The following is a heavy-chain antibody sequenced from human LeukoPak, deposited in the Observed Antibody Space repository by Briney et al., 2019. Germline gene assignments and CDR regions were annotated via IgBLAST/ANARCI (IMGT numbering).Heavy chain of an antibody. D-gene: IGHD5-12*01. V-gene: IGHV1-2*02. CDR3: ARSARGYSGYDWAFGEGEFDF. Sequence: ASVKVSCKASGYTFTGYYMHWVRQAPGQGLEWMGWINPNSGGTNYAQKFQGRVTMTRDTSISTAYMELSRLRSDDTAVYYCARSARGYSGYDWAFGEGEFDFWGQGTLVTVSS. J-gene: IGHJ4*02. CDR1: GYTFTGYY. CDR2: INPNSGGT.